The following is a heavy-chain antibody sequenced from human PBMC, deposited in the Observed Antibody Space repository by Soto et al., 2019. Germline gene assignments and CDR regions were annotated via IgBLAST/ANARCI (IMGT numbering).Heavy chain of an antibody. D-gene: IGHD3-22*01. CDR2: IYPGDSDT. V-gene: IGHV5-51*01. CDR3: ARQAIYYDSSGYSAFDAFDI. J-gene: IGHJ3*02. CDR1: GYSFTSYW. Sequence: GESLKISCKGSGYSFTSYWIGWVRQMPGKGLEWMGIIYPGDSDTRYSPSFQGQVAISADKSISTAYLQWSSLKASDTAMYYCARQAIYYDSSGYSAFDAFDIWGQGTMVTVSS.